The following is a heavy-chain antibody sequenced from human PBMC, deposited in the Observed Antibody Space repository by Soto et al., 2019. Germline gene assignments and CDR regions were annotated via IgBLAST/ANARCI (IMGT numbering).Heavy chain of an antibody. CDR2: INAGNGNT. D-gene: IGHD2-15*01. Sequence: QVQLVQSGAEVKKPGASVKVSCKASGYTFTSYAMHWVRQAPGQRLEWMGWINAGNGNTKYSQKFQGRVTITRDTSASTAHMELSSLRSEDTAVYYCARGSVVGFDPWGQGTLVTVSS. CDR3: ARGSVVGFDP. CDR1: GYTFTSYA. J-gene: IGHJ5*02. V-gene: IGHV1-3*01.